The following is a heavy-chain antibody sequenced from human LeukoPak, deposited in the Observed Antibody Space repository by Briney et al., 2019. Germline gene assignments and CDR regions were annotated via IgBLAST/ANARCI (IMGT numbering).Heavy chain of an antibody. CDR1: GGSISSHY. V-gene: IGHV4-4*07. CDR3: ARARPDYYDRPTFDY. J-gene: IGHJ4*02. CDR2: IYTSGST. D-gene: IGHD3-22*01. Sequence: SETLSLTCTVSGGSISSHYWSWIRQPAGKGLEWIGRIYTSGSTNYNPSLKSRVTMSVDTSKNQFSLKLSSVTAADTAVYYCARARPDYYDRPTFDYWGQGTLVTVSS.